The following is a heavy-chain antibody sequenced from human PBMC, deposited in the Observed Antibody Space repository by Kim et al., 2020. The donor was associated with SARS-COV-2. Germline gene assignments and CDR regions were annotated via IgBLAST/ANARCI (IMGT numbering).Heavy chain of an antibody. J-gene: IGHJ5*02. Sequence: GGSLRLSCAASGFTFSTYNMNWVRLAPGKGLEWVSYISSSSRLIYYADSVKGRFTISRDNARNSLYLQMNSLRDEDTAVYYCARAFSGRETSWGQGTLVTVSS. V-gene: IGHV3-48*02. CDR2: ISSSSRLI. CDR1: GFTFSTYN. D-gene: IGHD6-19*01. CDR3: ARAFSGRETS.